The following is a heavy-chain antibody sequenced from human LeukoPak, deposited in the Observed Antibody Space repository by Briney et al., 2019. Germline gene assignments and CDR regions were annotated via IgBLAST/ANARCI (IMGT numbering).Heavy chain of an antibody. D-gene: IGHD1-14*01. J-gene: IGHJ1*01. CDR3: ARMPTSTTPFTF. CDR2: INPNSGDT. CDR1: GYSFTGYY. V-gene: IGHV1-2*06. Sequence: ASVEVSCTASGYSFTGYYIHWVRQAPGQGLEWMGRINPNSGDTNYAQKFQGRVTMTRDTSISTACMEVTGLTSDDTAIYYCARMPTSTTPFTFWGQGTLVTVSS.